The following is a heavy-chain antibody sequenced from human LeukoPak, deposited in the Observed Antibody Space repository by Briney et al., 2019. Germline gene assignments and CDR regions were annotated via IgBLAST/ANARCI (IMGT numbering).Heavy chain of an antibody. J-gene: IGHJ5*02. D-gene: IGHD6-6*01. CDR3: AIVVAARQGTIDP. V-gene: IGHV3-23*01. Sequence: GGSLRLSSAASLFTFSRDTMSSVREAPGTGREWVSAISGSGGTTYYAASVKSRFTISRDNSKSSLYVQMNSLRAEDTAVYYCAIVVAARQGTIDPWGQGTLVTISS. CDR2: ISGSGGTT. CDR1: LFTFSRDT.